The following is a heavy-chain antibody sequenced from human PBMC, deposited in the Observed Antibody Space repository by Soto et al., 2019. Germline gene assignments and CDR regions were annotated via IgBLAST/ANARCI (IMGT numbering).Heavy chain of an antibody. D-gene: IGHD6-19*01. Sequence: GGSRRRSCAASGFTFTTFWMIWVRQAPGKGLEWVASINQDGSARYYVDSVKGRFTISRDNVKNSLFLQMSSLRADDTAVYYWSRDHSSGWHYQHWGQGALGTVSS. V-gene: IGHV3-7*03. CDR1: GFTFTTFW. CDR3: SRDHSSGWHYQH. CDR2: INQDGSAR. J-gene: IGHJ1*01.